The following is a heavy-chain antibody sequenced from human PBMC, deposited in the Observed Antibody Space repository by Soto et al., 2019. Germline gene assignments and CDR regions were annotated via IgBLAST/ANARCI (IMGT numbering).Heavy chain of an antibody. J-gene: IGHJ4*02. Sequence: QVQLVQSGAEVKKLGASVKVSCKASGYTFTAYYIHWVRQAPGQGLEWVGWLNPNSGDTNYAQRFQGWVTMTGDTSVSTAYMDLTRLRSDDTAVYYCARGRYTYGYGLDYWGQGTLVTVSS. V-gene: IGHV1-2*04. CDR1: GYTFTAYY. D-gene: IGHD5-18*01. CDR3: ARGRYTYGYGLDY. CDR2: LNPNSGDT.